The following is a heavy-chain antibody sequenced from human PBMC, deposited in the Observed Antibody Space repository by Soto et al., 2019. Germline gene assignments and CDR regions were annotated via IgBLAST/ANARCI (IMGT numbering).Heavy chain of an antibody. CDR2: IYYSGST. V-gene: IGHV4-39*01. J-gene: IGHJ6*02. D-gene: IGHD2-21*01. Sequence: QLQLQESGPGLVKPSETLSLTCTVSGGSISSSSYYWGWIRQPPGKGLELIGSIYYSGSTYYNPSLKGLVTISGDASKHHLSLKLSSVTASETAVYYCSSLCEGPPPYYYYGMDVWGQGTTVTVSS. CDR1: GGSISSSSYY. CDR3: SSLCEGPPPYYYYGMDV.